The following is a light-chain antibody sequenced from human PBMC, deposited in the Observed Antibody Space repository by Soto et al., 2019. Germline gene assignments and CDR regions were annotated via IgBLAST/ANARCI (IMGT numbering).Light chain of an antibody. Sequence: EIVMTQSPATLSVSPGERATLSCRASQGVSSNLAWYQQKPGRAPRLLIYGASTRATGIPARFSGSGSGTEFPLTISSLQSEDFAVYYCQQYDNWPPITFGQGTRLEIK. V-gene: IGKV3-15*01. J-gene: IGKJ5*01. CDR1: QGVSSN. CDR3: QQYDNWPPIT. CDR2: GAS.